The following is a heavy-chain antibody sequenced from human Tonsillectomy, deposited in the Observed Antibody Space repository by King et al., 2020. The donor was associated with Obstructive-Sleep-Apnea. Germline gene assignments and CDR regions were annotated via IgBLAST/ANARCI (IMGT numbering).Heavy chain of an antibody. D-gene: IGHD6-19*01. V-gene: IGHV3-30*18. CDR2: ISYDVSNK. Sequence: VQLVESGGGVVQPGRSLRLSCAASGFTFSTFGMHWVRQAPGKGLEWVAVISYDVSNKYYADSVKGRFTISRDNSKNTVYLQMNSLRAEDTAVYYCAKETFSGWTKIDYWGQGTLVTVSS. J-gene: IGHJ4*02. CDR3: AKETFSGWTKIDY. CDR1: GFTFSTFG.